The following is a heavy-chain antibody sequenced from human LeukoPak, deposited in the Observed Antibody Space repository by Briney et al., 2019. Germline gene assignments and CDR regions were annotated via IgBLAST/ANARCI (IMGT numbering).Heavy chain of an antibody. CDR1: GGSISSYS. CDR2: IYYSGST. J-gene: IGHJ4*02. Sequence: SETLCLTCTVSGGSISSYSWSWVRQPPGKGLEWVGYIYYSGSTNYNPSLKSRVTISADTYKNQFSLKLSSVTAADTAVYYCARADYDILSGYYSYFDYWGQGTLVTVSS. CDR3: ARADYDILSGYYSYFDY. V-gene: IGHV4-59*01. D-gene: IGHD3-9*01.